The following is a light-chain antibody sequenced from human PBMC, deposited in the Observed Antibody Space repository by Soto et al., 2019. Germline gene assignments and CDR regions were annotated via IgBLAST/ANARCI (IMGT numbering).Light chain of an antibody. CDR3: QHYHTQSIT. CDR2: AAS. Sequence: DIQLIQSPATLSASVGDRITITCRASENIFKFLAWYQQRSGSAPNLLIYAASDLETGVPSRFSGSGSGTEFTLTIDSLQPDDSATYYCQHYHTQSITFGGGTKV. J-gene: IGKJ4*01. V-gene: IGKV1-5*01. CDR1: ENIFKF.